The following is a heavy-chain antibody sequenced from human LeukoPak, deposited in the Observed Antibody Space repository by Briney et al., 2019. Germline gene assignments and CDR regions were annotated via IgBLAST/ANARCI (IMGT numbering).Heavy chain of an antibody. V-gene: IGHV3-23*01. D-gene: IGHD4-17*01. CDR2: IRASGGLR. CDR3: ARDPNGDYIGAFDM. CDR1: GFTFNDYA. J-gene: IGHJ3*02. Sequence: GGSLRLSCEASGFTFNDYAMMWVRQAPGRGLEWVSAIRASGGLRFYADSVKGRFTISRDNSKNTLYLQMNSLRAADTAVYYCARDPNGDYIGAFDMCGQGTKVTVSS.